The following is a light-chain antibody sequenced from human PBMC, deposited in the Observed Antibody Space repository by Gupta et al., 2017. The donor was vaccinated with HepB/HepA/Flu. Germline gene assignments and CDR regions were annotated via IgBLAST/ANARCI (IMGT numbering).Light chain of an antibody. V-gene: IGLV1-44*01. CDR3: AAWEDSLRAEV. CDR1: SSNIGSNT. Sequence: QPVLTQPPSASRTPGQRVTISCSGSSSNIGSNTVNWYQQLPGAAPKLLLYSDERRPAGVPDRFSGSKSGTSASLAISGVQSEDEADYYCAAWEDSLRAEVFGGGTKVTAL. J-gene: IGLJ1*01. CDR2: SDE.